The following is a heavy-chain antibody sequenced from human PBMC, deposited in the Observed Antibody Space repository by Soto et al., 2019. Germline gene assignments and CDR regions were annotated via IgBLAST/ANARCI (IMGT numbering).Heavy chain of an antibody. CDR2: IIPIFGTA. D-gene: IGHD2-15*01. CDR1: GGTFSSYA. Sequence: AASVKVSCKASGGTFSSYAISWVRQAPGQGLEWMGGIIPIFGTANYAQKFQGRVTITADKSTSTAYMELSSLRSEDTAVYYCARVPGTVVSTYYYYGMDVWGQGTTVTVSS. CDR3: ARVPGTVVSTYYYYGMDV. J-gene: IGHJ6*02. V-gene: IGHV1-69*06.